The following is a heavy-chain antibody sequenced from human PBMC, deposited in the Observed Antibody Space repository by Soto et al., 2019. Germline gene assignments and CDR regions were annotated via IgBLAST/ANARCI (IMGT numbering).Heavy chain of an antibody. CDR2: ISYDGSNK. V-gene: IGHV3-30-3*01. Sequence: PGGSLRLSCAASGFTFSSYAMHWVRQAPGRGLEWVAVISYDGSNKYYADSVKGRFTISRDNSKNTLYLQMNSLRAEDTAVYYCARDTPRTYYDFWSGYPDYYYYYGMDVWGQGTTVTVSS. CDR3: ARDTPRTYYDFWSGYPDYYYYYGMDV. CDR1: GFTFSSYA. D-gene: IGHD3-3*01. J-gene: IGHJ6*02.